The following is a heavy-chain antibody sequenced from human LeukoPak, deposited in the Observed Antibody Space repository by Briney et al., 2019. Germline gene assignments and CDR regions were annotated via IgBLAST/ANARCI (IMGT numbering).Heavy chain of an antibody. V-gene: IGHV1-46*01. CDR2: INPSVGST. J-gene: IGHJ4*02. D-gene: IGHD6-19*01. Sequence: GASVKVSCSASGSTYSTFDMHSVRRAPGHRREWLGVINPSVGSTSDAQKFQGRVTMTRDTSTSTVYMELSILRSEDTAVYYCARDLPTEVAGIELSGIDYWGQGTLVTVSS. CDR1: GSTYSTFD. CDR3: ARDLPTEVAGIELSGIDY.